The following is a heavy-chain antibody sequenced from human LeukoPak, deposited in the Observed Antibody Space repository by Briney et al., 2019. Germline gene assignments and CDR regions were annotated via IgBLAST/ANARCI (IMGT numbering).Heavy chain of an antibody. V-gene: IGHV4-34*01. CDR3: ARGLGGWYYYYYGMDV. D-gene: IGHD6-19*01. J-gene: IGHJ6*02. Sequence: PSETLSLTCAVYGGSFSGYYWSWIRQPPGKGLEWIGEINHSGSTNYNPSLKSRVTVSVDTSKNQFSLKLSSVTAADTAVYYCARGLGGWYYYYYGMDVWGQGTTVTVSS. CDR2: INHSGST. CDR1: GGSFSGYY.